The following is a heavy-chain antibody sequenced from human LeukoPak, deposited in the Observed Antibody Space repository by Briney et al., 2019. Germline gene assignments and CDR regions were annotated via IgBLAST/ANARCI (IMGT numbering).Heavy chain of an antibody. CDR2: ISAYNGNT. CDR1: GYTFTSYG. J-gene: IGHJ4*02. Sequence: ASVKVSCKASGYTFTSYGISWVRQAPGQGLEWMGWISAYNGNTNYAQKLQGRVTMTTDTSTSTAYMELRSLRSDDTAVYYCARDQSDYDILTGYYYWGQGTLVTASS. V-gene: IGHV1-18*01. CDR3: ARDQSDYDILTGYYY. D-gene: IGHD3-9*01.